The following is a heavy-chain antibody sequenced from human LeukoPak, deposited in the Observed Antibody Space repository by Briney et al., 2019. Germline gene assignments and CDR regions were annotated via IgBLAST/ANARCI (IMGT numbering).Heavy chain of an antibody. D-gene: IGHD6-19*01. Sequence: GGSLRLSCAASGFTFSSYAMSWVRQAPGKGLEWVSGIGGSGGSTYYADSVKGRFTISRDNSKNTLYLLMNSLRAGDTAVYYCARPGYSSGWANFDYWGQGTLVTVSS. CDR3: ARPGYSSGWANFDY. V-gene: IGHV3-23*01. CDR2: IGGSGGST. CDR1: GFTFSSYA. J-gene: IGHJ4*02.